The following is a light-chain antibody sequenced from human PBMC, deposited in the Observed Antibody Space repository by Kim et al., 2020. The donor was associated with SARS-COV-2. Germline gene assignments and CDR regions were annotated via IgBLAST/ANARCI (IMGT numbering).Light chain of an antibody. CDR2: KSS. V-gene: IGKV1-5*01. CDR3: QQYYTWT. J-gene: IGKJ1*01. Sequence: LAASVGDTVTITCRGSQSIERWGAWYQQKPGGAPKLLIYKSSNLEPGVPSKFSGSGVGTEFTLTIAGLQPDDSATYYCQQYYTWTFGQGTKVDIK. CDR1: QSIERW.